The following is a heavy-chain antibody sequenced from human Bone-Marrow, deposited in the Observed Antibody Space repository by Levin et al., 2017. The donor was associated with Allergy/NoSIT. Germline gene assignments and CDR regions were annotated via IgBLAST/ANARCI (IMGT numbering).Heavy chain of an antibody. J-gene: IGHJ4*02. D-gene: IGHD3-22*01. CDR1: GFPFGSYD. CDR2: ISASGGKT. Sequence: LSLTCAAFGFPFGSYDMTWVRQAPGKGLEWISSISASGGKTYYAESVKGRFTISRDNSKFTMYLQMNNLRADDTAVYYCANRQDSGGIHDSSGHNLCWGRGTLVAVSS. CDR3: ANRQDSGGIHDSSGHNLC. V-gene: IGHV3-23*01.